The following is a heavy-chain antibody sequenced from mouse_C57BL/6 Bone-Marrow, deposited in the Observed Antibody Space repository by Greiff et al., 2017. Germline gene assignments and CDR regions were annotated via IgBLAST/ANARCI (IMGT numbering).Heavy chain of an antibody. Sequence: QVPLQQSGAELVRPGPSVKVSCKASGYAFTNYLIEWVKQRPGPGLAWIGVINPGSGGTNYNEKFKGKATLTADKSSSTAYMQLSSLTSEDSAVYYCARTPYSNYVFDYWGQGTTLTVSS. V-gene: IGHV1-54*01. CDR3: ARTPYSNYVFDY. CDR2: INPGSGGT. CDR1: GYAFTNYL. D-gene: IGHD2-5*01. J-gene: IGHJ2*01.